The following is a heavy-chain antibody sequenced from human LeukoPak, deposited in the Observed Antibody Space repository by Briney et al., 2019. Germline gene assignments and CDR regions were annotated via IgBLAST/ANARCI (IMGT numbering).Heavy chain of an antibody. CDR1: GFTFSSYG. CDR3: AKGGNGYSYGYFDY. J-gene: IGHJ4*02. D-gene: IGHD5-18*01. CDR2: IRYEGGNK. Sequence: GGSLRLSCAASGFTFSSYGMHWVRQAPGKGLEWVAFIRYEGGNKYYADSVKGRFTISRDNSKNTLYLQMNSLRTEDTAVYYCAKGGNGYSYGYFDYWGQGTLVTVSS. V-gene: IGHV3-30*02.